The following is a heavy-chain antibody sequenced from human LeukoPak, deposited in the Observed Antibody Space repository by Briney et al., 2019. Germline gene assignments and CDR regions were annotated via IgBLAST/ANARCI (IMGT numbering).Heavy chain of an antibody. CDR1: GFTFSSYE. CDR3: AKDCEMATIGDY. CDR2: ISSSGSTI. D-gene: IGHD5-24*01. J-gene: IGHJ4*02. V-gene: IGHV3-48*03. Sequence: GGSLRLSCAASGFTFSSYEMNWVRQAPGKGLEWVSYISSSGSTIYYADSVKGRFTISRDNAKNSLYLQMNSLKADDTALYYCAKDCEMATIGDYWGQGTLVTVSS.